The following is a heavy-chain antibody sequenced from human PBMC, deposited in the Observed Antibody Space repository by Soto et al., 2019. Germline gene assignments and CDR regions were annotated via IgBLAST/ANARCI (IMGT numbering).Heavy chain of an antibody. D-gene: IGHD1-26*01. J-gene: IGHJ6*02. CDR3: ARGISGSYPYGMDV. CDR2: LYYSGTT. V-gene: IGHV4-39*01. CDR1: GGSISSSGYY. Sequence: QLQLQQSGPGLVRPSETLSLSCTVSGGSISSSGYYWGWIRQPPGKGLEWIGSLYYSGTTYYKPALKSRVTISAETSKNQSSLNLSSVTAADTAVYFCARGISGSYPYGMDVWGQGTTVTVS.